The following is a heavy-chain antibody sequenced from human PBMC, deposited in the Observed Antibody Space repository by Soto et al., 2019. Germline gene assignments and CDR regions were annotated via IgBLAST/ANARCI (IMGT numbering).Heavy chain of an antibody. V-gene: IGHV3-33*01. J-gene: IGHJ6*03. CDR3: SLVWSISLFWVDYYYYYMDF. Sequence: GGSLRLSCAASGLTFSRYGMHWVRQAPGKGLERVAVIWYDGSNKYYADSVKGRFTISRDNSKNTLYLQMNSLRAEDTAVYYFSLVWSISLFWVDYYYYYMDFWGKGTTVPVSS. CDR1: GLTFSRYG. D-gene: IGHD3-3*01. CDR2: IWYDGSNK.